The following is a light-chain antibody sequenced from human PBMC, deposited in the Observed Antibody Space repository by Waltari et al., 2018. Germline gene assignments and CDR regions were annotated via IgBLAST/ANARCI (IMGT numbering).Light chain of an antibody. J-gene: IGLJ2*01. CDR3: SSQSSNDVVL. CDR1: SNDGGGYNS. CDR2: DVS. V-gene: IGLV2-14*01. Sequence: QSALTQPASVSGSPGQSVTIFCAGTSNDGGGYNSVSWYQEHPGQPPRVIIYDVSDRPSGVSDLFAGSKAGNAASLTISGLHAEEEADYYCSSQSSNDVVLFGGGTKLTVL.